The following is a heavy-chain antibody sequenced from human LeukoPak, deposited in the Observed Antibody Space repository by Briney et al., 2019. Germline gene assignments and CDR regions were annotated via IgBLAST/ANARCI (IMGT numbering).Heavy chain of an antibody. D-gene: IGHD6-19*01. CDR3: ARGGYSSGWCVRAHDAFDI. CDR1: GYTFTSYG. V-gene: IGHV1-18*01. J-gene: IGHJ3*02. CDR2: ISAYNGNT. Sequence: ASVKVSCKASGYTFTSYGISWVRQAPGQGLEWMGWISAYNGNTNYAQKLQGRVTMTTDTSTSTAYMELRSLRSDDTAVYYCARGGYSSGWCVRAHDAFDIWGQGTMVTVSS.